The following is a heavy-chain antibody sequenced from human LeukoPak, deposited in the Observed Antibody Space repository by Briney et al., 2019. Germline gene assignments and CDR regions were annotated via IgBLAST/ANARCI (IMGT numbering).Heavy chain of an antibody. CDR1: GFTFSSYA. CDR2: ISYDGSNK. J-gene: IGHJ4*02. V-gene: IGHV3-30-3*01. D-gene: IGHD4-17*01. CDR3: ARSTDYGDYGAPYYFDY. Sequence: GGSLRLSCAASGFTFSSYAMHWVRQAPGKGLEWVAVISYDGSNKYYADSVKGRFTISRDNSKNTLYLQMNSLRAEDTAVYYCARSTDYGDYGAPYYFDYWGQGTLVTVSS.